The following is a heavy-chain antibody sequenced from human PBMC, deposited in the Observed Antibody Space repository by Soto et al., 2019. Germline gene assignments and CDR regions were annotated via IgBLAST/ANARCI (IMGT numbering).Heavy chain of an antibody. CDR1: GYTFTSYD. Sequence: QVQLVQSGAEVKKPGASVKVSCKASGYTFTSYDINWVRQATGQGLEWMGWMNPNSGNTGYAQKFQGRVTMPRNTSISTAYMGLSSLRSEDAAVYYCARGRVGATRWKGMDVWVQGPTLTVSS. V-gene: IGHV1-8*01. CDR3: ARGRVGATRWKGMDV. J-gene: IGHJ6*02. CDR2: MNPNSGNT. D-gene: IGHD1-26*01.